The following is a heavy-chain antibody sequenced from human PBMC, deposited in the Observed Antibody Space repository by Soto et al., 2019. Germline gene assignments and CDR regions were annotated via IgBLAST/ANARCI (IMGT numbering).Heavy chain of an antibody. J-gene: IGHJ3*02. V-gene: IGHV1-8*01. Sequence: GASVKVSCKASGYTFSSYDINWVRQATGQGLEWMGWMNPNSGNTGYAQKFQGRVTMTRDTSTNTAYMELSSLRSDDTAVYYCAIDYGDFDAFDIWGQGTMVTVSS. CDR1: GYTFSSYD. CDR2: MNPNSGNT. CDR3: AIDYGDFDAFDI. D-gene: IGHD4-17*01.